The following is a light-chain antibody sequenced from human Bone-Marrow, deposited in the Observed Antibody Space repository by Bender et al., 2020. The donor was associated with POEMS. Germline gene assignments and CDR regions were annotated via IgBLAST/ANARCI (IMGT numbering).Light chain of an antibody. Sequence: SYVLTQPPSVSVAPGQTARITCGGNNIGSMRVHWYQQTVGQAPVLLIYKDTERPSGIPERFSGSSSGTTVTLTITEVQAEDEADYYCQSPDSIATVGVFGGGTTLT. CDR3: QSPDSIATVGV. V-gene: IGLV3-25*03. J-gene: IGLJ3*02. CDR1: NIGSMR. CDR2: KDT.